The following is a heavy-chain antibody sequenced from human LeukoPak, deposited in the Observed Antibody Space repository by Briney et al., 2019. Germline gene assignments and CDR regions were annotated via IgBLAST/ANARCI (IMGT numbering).Heavy chain of an antibody. J-gene: IGHJ4*02. CDR1: GLRVNAYY. CDR3: ARDSSGWYSFDY. V-gene: IGHV3-66*01. Sequence: PGGSLRLSCAASGLRVNAYYMSWVRQAPGKGLEWVSLIYSAGSTYYADSVKGRFTISRDNSKNTLYLQMNSLRAEDTAVYYCARDSSGWYSFDYWGQGTLVTVSS. D-gene: IGHD6-19*01. CDR2: IYSAGST.